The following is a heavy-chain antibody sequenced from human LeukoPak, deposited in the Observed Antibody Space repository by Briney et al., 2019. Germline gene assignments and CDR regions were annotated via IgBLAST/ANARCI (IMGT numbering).Heavy chain of an antibody. CDR2: ISYDGSNK. Sequence: GGSLRLSCAASGFTFSSYAMHWVRQAPGKGLEWVAVISYDGSNKYYADSVKGRSTISRDNSKNTLYLQMNSLRAEDTAVYYCASFLSAADYWGQGTLVTVSS. CDR1: GFTFSSYA. V-gene: IGHV3-30*04. J-gene: IGHJ4*02. D-gene: IGHD3-3*01. CDR3: ASFLSAADY.